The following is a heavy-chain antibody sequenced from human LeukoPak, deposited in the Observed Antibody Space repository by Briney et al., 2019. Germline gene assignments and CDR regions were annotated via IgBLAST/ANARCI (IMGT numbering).Heavy chain of an antibody. CDR1: GYTFTKYY. D-gene: IGHD5-12*01. J-gene: IGHJ6*02. V-gene: IGHV5-51*01. CDR3: ARLYSGFDPMVKIFYYSGMDV. Sequence: GESLKISCKGSGYTFTKYYIAWVRQMPGKGLEWMGLIFPGGSDTRYSPSFQGQVTISADKSISTAYLQWRSLKASDTGIYYCARLYSGFDPMVKIFYYSGMDVWGQGSTVTVSS. CDR2: IFPGGSDT.